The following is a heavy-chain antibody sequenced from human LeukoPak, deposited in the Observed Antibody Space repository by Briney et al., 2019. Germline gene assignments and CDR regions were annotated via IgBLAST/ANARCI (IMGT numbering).Heavy chain of an antibody. CDR1: GFAFSSYA. CDR3: AKGGQHYYFDY. CDR2: ISGSGGST. Sequence: GGSLRLSCAASGFAFSSYAMSWVRQAPGKGLEWVSAISGSGGSTYYADSVKGRFTISRDNSKNTLYLQMNSLRAEDTAVYYYAKGGQHYYFDYWGQGTLVTVSS. V-gene: IGHV3-23*01. D-gene: IGHD6-13*01. J-gene: IGHJ4*02.